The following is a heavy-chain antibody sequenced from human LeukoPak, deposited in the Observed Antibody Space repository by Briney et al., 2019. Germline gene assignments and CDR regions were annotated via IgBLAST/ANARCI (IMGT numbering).Heavy chain of an antibody. CDR1: GFTFSSYG. CDR2: IRYDGSNK. V-gene: IGHV3-30*02. CDR3: AKDMYSSTLQENWFDP. Sequence: PGGSLRLSCAASGFTFSSYGMHWVRQAPGKGLEWVAFIRYDGSNKYYADSVKGRFTISRDNSKNTLYLQMNSLRAEDTAVYYCAKDMYSSTLQENWFDPWGQGTLVTVSS. J-gene: IGHJ5*02. D-gene: IGHD6-13*01.